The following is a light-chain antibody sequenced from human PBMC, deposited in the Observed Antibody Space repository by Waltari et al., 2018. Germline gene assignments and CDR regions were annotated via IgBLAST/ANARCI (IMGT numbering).Light chain of an antibody. Sequence: QSVLTQPPSASGTPGQGVTISCSGSSSNIGSNYVYWYQQLPGTAPKLLIYGNERRPSGVPAELSGSKSGTSASLDISGLRSEDEADYHCATWDDNLSHWVFGGGTKMTVL. CDR1: SSNIGSNY. V-gene: IGLV1-47*01. CDR2: GNE. J-gene: IGLJ3*02. CDR3: ATWDDNLSHWV.